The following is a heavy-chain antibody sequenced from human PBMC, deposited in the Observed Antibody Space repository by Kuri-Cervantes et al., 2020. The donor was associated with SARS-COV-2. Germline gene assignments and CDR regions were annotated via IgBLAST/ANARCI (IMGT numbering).Heavy chain of an antibody. CDR3: ARLAGSGWFPDAFDI. J-gene: IGHJ3*02. V-gene: IGHV1-3*01. Sequence: ASVKVSCKASGYTFTSYAMHWVRQAPGQRLEWMGWINAGNGNTKYSQKFQGRVTITRDTSASTAYMELSSLRSEDTAVYYCARLAGSGWFPDAFDIWGQGTMVTVSS. CDR1: GYTFTSYA. D-gene: IGHD6-19*01. CDR2: INAGNGNT.